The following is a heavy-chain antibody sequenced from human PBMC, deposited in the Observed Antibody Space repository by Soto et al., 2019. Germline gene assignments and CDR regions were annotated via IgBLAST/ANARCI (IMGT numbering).Heavy chain of an antibody. CDR1: GYTLTELS. CDR2: FDPEDGET. Sequence: ASVKVFCKVSGYTLTELSMHWVRQAPGKGLEWMGGFDPEDGETIYAQKFQGRVTMTEDTSTDTAYMELSSLRSEDTAVYYCATGGYCSSTSCSYHGWFDPWGQGTLVTVSS. V-gene: IGHV1-24*01. CDR3: ATGGYCSSTSCSYHGWFDP. D-gene: IGHD2-2*01. J-gene: IGHJ5*02.